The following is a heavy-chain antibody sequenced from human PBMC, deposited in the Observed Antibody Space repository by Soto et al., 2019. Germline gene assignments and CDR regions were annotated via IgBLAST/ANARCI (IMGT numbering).Heavy chain of an antibody. Sequence: QVQLQESGPGLVKPSQTLSLTCTVSGGSISSGDYYWSWIRQPPGKGLEWIGCIYYSGSTSYNSSLXSXVXIXXDTSKNQFSLRLSSVTAADTAVYYCALTGYYDVDYWGQGTLVTVSS. CDR1: GGSISSGDYY. D-gene: IGHD3-9*01. J-gene: IGHJ4*02. V-gene: IGHV4-30-4*01. CDR3: ALTGYYDVDY. CDR2: IYYSGST.